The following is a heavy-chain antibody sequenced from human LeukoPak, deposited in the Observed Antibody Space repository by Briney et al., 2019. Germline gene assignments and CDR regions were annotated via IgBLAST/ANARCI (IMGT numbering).Heavy chain of an antibody. Sequence: PGGSLRLSCAASGFTFSTYWMHWVRQPAGEGLEWVSALGTAGDTFYPGSVKGRFTISRDNAKKSLFLQMNSLRVEDTAIYYCARQSTPHGNFDYWGQGTLVTVSS. D-gene: IGHD5-24*01. J-gene: IGHJ4*02. CDR3: ARQSTPHGNFDY. CDR1: GFTFSTYW. CDR2: LGTAGDT. V-gene: IGHV3-13*01.